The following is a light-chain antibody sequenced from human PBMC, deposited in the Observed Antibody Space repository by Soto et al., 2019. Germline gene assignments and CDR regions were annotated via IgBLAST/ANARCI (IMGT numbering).Light chain of an antibody. J-gene: IGLJ1*01. CDR1: TSDVGGYNY. Sequence: QSALTQTRSVTGSPRQAITISRTGTTSDVGGYNYVSWYQQHPGKAPKLMIYEVSERPSGVPDRFSGSKSGNTASLTISGHQAEDEADYYCWSYAGSYTFVFAPGTKVTVL. CDR3: WSYAGSYTFV. V-gene: IGLV2-11*01. CDR2: EVS.